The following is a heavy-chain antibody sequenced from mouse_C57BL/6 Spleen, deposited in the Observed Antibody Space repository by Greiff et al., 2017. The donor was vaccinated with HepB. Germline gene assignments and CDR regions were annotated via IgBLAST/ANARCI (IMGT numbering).Heavy chain of an antibody. D-gene: IGHD1-1*01. V-gene: IGHV1-54*01. CDR1: GYAFTNYL. CDR2: INPGSGGT. CDR3: ARWEGTYGSSPFDY. Sequence: QVQLQQSGAELVRPGTSVKVSCKASGYAFTNYLIEWVKQRPGQGLEWIGVINPGSGGTNYNEKFKGKATLTADKSSSTAYMQLSSLTSEDSAVYFCARWEGTYGSSPFDYWGQGTTLTVSS. J-gene: IGHJ2*01.